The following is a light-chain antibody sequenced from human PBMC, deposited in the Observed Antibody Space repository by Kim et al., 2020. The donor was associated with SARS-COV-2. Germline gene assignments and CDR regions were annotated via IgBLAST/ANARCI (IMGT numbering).Light chain of an antibody. CDR1: SSDVGGYNY. J-gene: IGLJ3*02. CDR2: NVN. Sequence: QSALTQPPSASESPGQSVTISCTGTSSDVGGYNYVSWYQKYPGKAPKLMIYNVNKRPSGVPDRFSGPKSGNTASLTVSGLQAEDEADYYCSSYAGRNNMVFGGGTQLTVL. CDR3: SSYAGRNNMV. V-gene: IGLV2-8*01.